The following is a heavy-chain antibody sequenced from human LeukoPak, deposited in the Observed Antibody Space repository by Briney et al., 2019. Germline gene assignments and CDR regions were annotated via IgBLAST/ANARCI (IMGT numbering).Heavy chain of an antibody. J-gene: IGHJ4*02. V-gene: IGHV4-34*01. CDR1: GGSFSGYY. Sequence: SETLSLTCAVYGGSFSGYYWGWIRQPPGKGLEWIGSIYYSGSTYYNPSLKSRVTISVDTSKNQFSLKLSSVTAADTAVYYCARARNKYCSGGSCYPDYWGQGTLVTVSS. CDR3: ARARNKYCSGGSCYPDY. D-gene: IGHD2-15*01. CDR2: IYYSGST.